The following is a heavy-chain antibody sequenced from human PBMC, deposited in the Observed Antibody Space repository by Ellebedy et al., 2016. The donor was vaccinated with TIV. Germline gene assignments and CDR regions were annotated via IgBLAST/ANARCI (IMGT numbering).Heavy chain of an antibody. CDR2: ITTTTGGGAT. D-gene: IGHD2-15*01. CDR3: TTELCSSGCFPGIY. J-gene: IGHJ4*02. Sequence: PGGSLRLSFAASGFIFSNAWVNWVRQAPGKGLEWVGRITTTTGGGATDYAAPVKGRFIISRDDSKNTLYLQMNSLKTEDTAVYYCTTELCSSGCFPGIYWGQGTLVTVSS. CDR1: GFIFSNAW. V-gene: IGHV3-15*07.